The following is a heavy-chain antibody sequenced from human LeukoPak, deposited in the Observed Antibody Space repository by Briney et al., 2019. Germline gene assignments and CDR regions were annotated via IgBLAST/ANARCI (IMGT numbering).Heavy chain of an antibody. CDR3: ARGYCSGGSCYSGVYWFDP. J-gene: IGHJ5*02. CDR1: GYTFTSYD. D-gene: IGHD2-15*01. V-gene: IGHV1-8*03. Sequence: ASVKVSCKASGYTFTSYDINWVRQATGQGLEWMGWTNPNSGNTGYAQKFQGRVTITRNTSISTAYMELSSLRSEDTAVYYCARGYCSGGSCYSGVYWFDPWGQGTLVTVSS. CDR2: TNPNSGNT.